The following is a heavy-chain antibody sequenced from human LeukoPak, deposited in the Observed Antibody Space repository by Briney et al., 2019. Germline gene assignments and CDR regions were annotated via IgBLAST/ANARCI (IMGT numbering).Heavy chain of an antibody. V-gene: IGHV4-31*03. D-gene: IGHD3-10*01. CDR1: GGSISSGGYY. CDR2: IYYSGST. CDR3: ARDTIYHYGSGKRSAFDI. Sequence: SETLSLTCTVSGGSISSGGYYWSWIRQHPGKGLEWIGYIYYSGSTYYNPSLKSRVTISVDTSKNQFSLKLSSVTAADTAVYYCARDTIYHYGSGKRSAFDIWGQGTMVTVSS. J-gene: IGHJ3*02.